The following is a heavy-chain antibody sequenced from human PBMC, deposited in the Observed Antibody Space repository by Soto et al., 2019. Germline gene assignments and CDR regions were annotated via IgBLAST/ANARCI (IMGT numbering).Heavy chain of an antibody. CDR2: ITPILGTP. D-gene: IGHD3-10*01. CDR1: GGAFSNFA. Sequence: QVQLVQSGAEMKKPGSSVKVSCKTSGGAFSNFAVSWVRQAPGQGLEWVGGITPILGTPSYAQKFQGRVTITADVSTTSAYMEITSLTSEDTDLYYCVRGGSGSRGDYWGQGTLVTVSS. V-gene: IGHV1-69*01. CDR3: VRGGSGSRGDY. J-gene: IGHJ4*02.